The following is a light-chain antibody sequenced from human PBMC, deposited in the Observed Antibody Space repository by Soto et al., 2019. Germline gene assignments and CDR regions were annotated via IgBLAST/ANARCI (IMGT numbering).Light chain of an antibody. CDR2: QVS. CDR1: SSDVGGFNY. CDR3: SSYTSSSNPYV. J-gene: IGLJ1*01. Sequence: QSVLTQPASVSGSLGQSITISCTGTSSDVGGFNYVSWYQQHPGKAPKVIIYQVSYRPSGVSSRFSGSKSGNTASLTISGLQAEDEADYYCSSYTSSSNPYVFGTGTKLTVL. V-gene: IGLV2-14*01.